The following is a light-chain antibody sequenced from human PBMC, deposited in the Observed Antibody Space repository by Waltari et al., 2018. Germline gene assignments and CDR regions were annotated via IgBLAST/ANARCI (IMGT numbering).Light chain of an antibody. V-gene: IGKV3-11*01. CDR2: DAS. CDR3: QQRSNGPRT. J-gene: IGKJ1*01. Sequence: DIVLTQSPATLSLSPAEGAILTFRARQSVSSYLAWYQQKPGQAPRLLIYDASSRATGIPSRFSGSGSGTDFTLTISSLEPEDFAVYYCQQRSNGPRTFGQGTKVEI. CDR1: QSVSSY.